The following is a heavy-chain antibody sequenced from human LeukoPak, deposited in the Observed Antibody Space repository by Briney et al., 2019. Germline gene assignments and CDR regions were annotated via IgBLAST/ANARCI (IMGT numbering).Heavy chain of an antibody. V-gene: IGHV1-46*01. Sequence: ASVKVSCKASGYTFTSYYMHWVRQAPGQGLEWMGIINPSGGSTSYAQKFQGRVTMTRDMSTSTVYMELSSLRSEDTAVYYCASHQRGGGDFYYYYYMDVWGKGTTVTVSS. CDR2: INPSGGST. CDR1: GYTFTSYY. D-gene: IGHD3-16*01. CDR3: ASHQRGGGDFYYYYYMDV. J-gene: IGHJ6*03.